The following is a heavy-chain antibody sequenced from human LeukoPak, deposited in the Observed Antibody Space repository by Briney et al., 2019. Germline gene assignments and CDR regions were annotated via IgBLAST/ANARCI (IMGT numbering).Heavy chain of an antibody. CDR3: ARLDNDCSGGSCYTMNFDY. CDR1: GYSFTSYW. J-gene: IGHJ4*02. V-gene: IGHV5-51*01. D-gene: IGHD2-15*01. Sequence: GESLKISCKGSGYSFTSYWIGWVRQMPGKGLEWMGIIYPGDSDTRYGPSFQGQVTISADKSISTAYLQWSSLKASDTAMYYCARLDNDCSGGSCYTMNFDYWGQGTLVTVSS. CDR2: IYPGDSDT.